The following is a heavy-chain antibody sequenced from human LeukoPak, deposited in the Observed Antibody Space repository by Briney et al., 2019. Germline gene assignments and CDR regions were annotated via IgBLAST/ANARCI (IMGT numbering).Heavy chain of an antibody. D-gene: IGHD4-17*01. J-gene: IGHJ4*02. CDR3: ARRAVTFDY. CDR2: INHSGST. CDR1: GGSFSGYH. Sequence: ASETLSLTCAVYGGSFSGYHWSWIRQPPGKGLEWIGEINHSGSTNYNPSLKSRVTISVDTSKNQFSLKLSSVTAADTAVYYCARRAVTFDYWGQGTLVTVSS. V-gene: IGHV4-34*01.